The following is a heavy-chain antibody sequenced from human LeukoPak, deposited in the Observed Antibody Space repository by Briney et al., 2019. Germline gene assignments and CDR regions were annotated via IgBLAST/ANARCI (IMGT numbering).Heavy chain of an antibody. V-gene: IGHV3-53*01. J-gene: IGHJ4*02. D-gene: IGHD1-20*01. CDR1: GFTFSSYG. CDR3: ASFLHITGTTHDY. CDR2: IYSGGST. Sequence: GGSLRLSCAASGFTFSSYGMSWVRQAPGKGLEWVSVIYSGGSTYYADSVKGRFTISRDNSKNTLYLQMNSLRAEDTAVYYCASFLHITGTTHDYWGQGALVTVSS.